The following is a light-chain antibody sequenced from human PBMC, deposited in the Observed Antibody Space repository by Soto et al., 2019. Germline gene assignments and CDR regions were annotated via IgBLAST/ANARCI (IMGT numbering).Light chain of an antibody. CDR2: DAS. Sequence: DIQMTQSPPSVSASVGDRVTITCQASQDIRHFLNWYQQKPGEAPNLLIYDASTLQAGVPSRFTGSGSGTIFTFTITRLQPEDVATYYCQQYNSYSGTFGQGTKVEIK. V-gene: IGKV1-33*01. CDR3: QQYNSYSGT. J-gene: IGKJ1*01. CDR1: QDIRHF.